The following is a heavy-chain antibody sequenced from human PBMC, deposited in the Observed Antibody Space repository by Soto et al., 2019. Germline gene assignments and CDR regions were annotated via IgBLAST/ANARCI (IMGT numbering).Heavy chain of an antibody. CDR3: AKPPECGGDCYAEYYFDY. CDR1: GFTFSSYA. D-gene: IGHD2-21*02. CDR2: ISGSGGST. Sequence: GGSLRLSCAASGFTFSSYAMSWVRQAPGKGLEWVSAISGSGGSTYYADSVKGRFTISRDNSKNTLYLQMNSLRAEDTAVYYCAKPPECGGDCYAEYYFDYWGQGTLVTVSS. V-gene: IGHV3-23*01. J-gene: IGHJ4*02.